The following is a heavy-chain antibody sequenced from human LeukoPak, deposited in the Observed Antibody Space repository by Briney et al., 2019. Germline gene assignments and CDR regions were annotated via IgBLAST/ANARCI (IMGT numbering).Heavy chain of an antibody. CDR2: ISGSGGST. V-gene: IGHV3-23*01. J-gene: IGHJ4*02. Sequence: PGGSLRLSCAASGFTFSSYAMSCVRQAPGKGLEWVSGISGSGGSTYYADSVKGRFTISRDNSKNTLYLQMNSLRAEGTAVYYCAKDMYSSSWYYFDYWGQGTLVTVSS. CDR1: GFTFSSYA. D-gene: IGHD6-13*01. CDR3: AKDMYSSSWYYFDY.